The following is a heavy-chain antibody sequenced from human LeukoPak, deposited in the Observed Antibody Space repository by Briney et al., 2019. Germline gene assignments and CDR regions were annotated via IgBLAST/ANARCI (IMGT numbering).Heavy chain of an antibody. CDR3: ARQAGSFSIVDL. Sequence: PSETLSLTRSVSGGSISSYYWSWIRQPAGKGLEWIGYISYSGSTKYNPSLTRRITISLDTSKNQFSLELRSMTAADTAMYYCARQAGSFSIVDLWGQRTLVTVSS. CDR2: ISYSGST. V-gene: IGHV4-59*08. J-gene: IGHJ4*02. D-gene: IGHD1-26*01. CDR1: GGSISSYY.